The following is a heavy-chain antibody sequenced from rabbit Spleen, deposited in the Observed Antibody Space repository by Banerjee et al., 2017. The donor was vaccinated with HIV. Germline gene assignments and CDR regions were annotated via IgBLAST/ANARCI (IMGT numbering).Heavy chain of an antibody. CDR1: GFSFSSSYY. Sequence: QQLVESGGGLVKPGASLTLTCKASGFSFSSSYYMCWVRQAPGKGLEWLACIYTGSSGSTYYASWAKGRFTISKTSSTTVTLQMTSLTAADTATYFCARDDSGDAINVFKLWGPGTLVTVS. CDR3: ARDDSGDAINVFKL. J-gene: IGHJ4*01. V-gene: IGHV1S40*01. CDR2: IYTGSSGST. D-gene: IGHD2-1*01.